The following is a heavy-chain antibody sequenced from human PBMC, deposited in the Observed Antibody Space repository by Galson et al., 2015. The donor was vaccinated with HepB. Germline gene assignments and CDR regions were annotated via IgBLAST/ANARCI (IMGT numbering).Heavy chain of an antibody. CDR1: GYTFTSYY. Sequence: SVKVSCKASGYTFTSYYMHWVRQAPGQGLEWMGIINPSGGSTSYAQKFQGRVTMTRDTSTSTVYMKLSSLRSEDTAVYYCARGIVVVVAATDDAFDIWGQGTMVTVSS. D-gene: IGHD2-15*01. CDR2: INPSGGST. V-gene: IGHV1-46*01. CDR3: ARGIVVVVAATDDAFDI. J-gene: IGHJ3*02.